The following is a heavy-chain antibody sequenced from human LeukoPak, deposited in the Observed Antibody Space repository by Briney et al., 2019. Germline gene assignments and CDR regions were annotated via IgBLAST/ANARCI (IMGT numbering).Heavy chain of an antibody. CDR3: ARSRPAPRAYSSGRYYYYYYMDV. CDR1: GYAFTGYY. Sequence: EASVKVSCKASGYAFTGYYMHWVRQAPGQGLEWMGGIIPIFGTANYAQKFQGRVTITADKSTSTAYMELSSLRSEDTAVYYCARSRPAPRAYSSGRYYYYYYMDVWGEGTTVTISS. V-gene: IGHV1-69*06. D-gene: IGHD6-19*01. J-gene: IGHJ6*03. CDR2: IIPIFGTA.